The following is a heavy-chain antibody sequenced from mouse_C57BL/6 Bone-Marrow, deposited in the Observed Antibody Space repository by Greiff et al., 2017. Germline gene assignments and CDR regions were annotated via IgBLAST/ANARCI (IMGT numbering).Heavy chain of an antibody. Sequence: EVMLVESGGDLVKPGGSLKLSCAASGFTFSSYGMSWVRQTPDKRLEWVATISSGGSYTYYPDSVKGRFTISRDNAKNTLYLQMSSLKSEDTAMYYCARGLTGGPFDYWGQGTTLTVSS. CDR3: ARGLTGGPFDY. CDR2: ISSGGSYT. J-gene: IGHJ2*01. CDR1: GFTFSSYG. V-gene: IGHV5-6*02. D-gene: IGHD4-1*01.